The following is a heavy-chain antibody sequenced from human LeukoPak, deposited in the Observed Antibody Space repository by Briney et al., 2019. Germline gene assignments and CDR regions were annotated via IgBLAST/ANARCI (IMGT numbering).Heavy chain of an antibody. CDR1: GGSFSGYY. Sequence: PSETLSLTCAVYGGSFSGYYWSWIRQPPGKGLEWIGEINHSGSTNYNPSLKSRVTISVDTSKNQFSLKLSSVTAADTAVYYCARGVSRRKQQLVRRDYYYGMDVWGQGTTVTVSS. D-gene: IGHD6-13*01. V-gene: IGHV4-34*01. CDR2: INHSGST. J-gene: IGHJ6*02. CDR3: ARGVSRRKQQLVRRDYYYGMDV.